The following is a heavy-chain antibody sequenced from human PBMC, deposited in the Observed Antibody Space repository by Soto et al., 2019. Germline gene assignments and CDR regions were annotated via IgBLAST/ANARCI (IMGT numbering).Heavy chain of an antibody. Sequence: QVQLQESGPGLVKPSQTLSLTCTLSGGSISSGDYYWSWIRHPPGKGLEWIGNIYYNGRTNYNPSLKSRLNISLDTSNNHFFLKLTSVTAADTAGYYCARMGLHWGELSRNWFDPWGQGTLVTVSS. D-gene: IGHD3-16*02. J-gene: IGHJ5*02. V-gene: IGHV4-30-4*08. CDR1: GGSISSGDYY. CDR2: IYYNGRT. CDR3: ARMGLHWGELSRNWFDP.